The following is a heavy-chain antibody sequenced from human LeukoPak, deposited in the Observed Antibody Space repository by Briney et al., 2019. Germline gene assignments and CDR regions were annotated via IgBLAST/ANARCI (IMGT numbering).Heavy chain of an antibody. Sequence: GGSLRLSCVVSDFTVSSHHMAWVRQVPGKGLEWLSIIYSGGKSHNADSLKGRFTVSKDNFRNTVFLEMNSLRADDTAVYYCARCQGIAMADFRGDYCYCYMDVWGKGTTVSVSS. CDR1: DFTVSSHH. V-gene: IGHV3-53*01. CDR3: ARCQGIAMADFRGDYCYCYMDV. J-gene: IGHJ6*03. D-gene: IGHD6-19*01. CDR2: IYSGGKS.